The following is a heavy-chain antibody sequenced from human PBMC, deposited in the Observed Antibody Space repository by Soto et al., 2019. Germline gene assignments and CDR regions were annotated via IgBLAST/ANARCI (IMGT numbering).Heavy chain of an antibody. D-gene: IGHD6-19*01. CDR3: AKEALVAGIGGAFDI. V-gene: IGHV3-23*01. CDR1: GFTFSSYA. J-gene: IGHJ3*02. Sequence: EVQLLESGGGLVQPGGSLRLSCAASGFTFSSYAMSWVRQAPGKGLEWVSAISGSGGSTYYADSVKGRFTISRDKPKNTLYRQMNSLRAEDAAVYYCAKEALVAGIGGAFDIWGQGTMVTVSS. CDR2: ISGSGGST.